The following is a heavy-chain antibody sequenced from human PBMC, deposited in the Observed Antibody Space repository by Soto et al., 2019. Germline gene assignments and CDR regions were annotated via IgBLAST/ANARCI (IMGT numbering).Heavy chain of an antibody. V-gene: IGHV1-18*01. CDR3: AREGQAPYYYYGMDV. CDR1: GYTFTNYG. Sequence: QVQLVQSGAEVKKPGASVTVSCKASGYTFTNYGFSWVRQAPGQGLEWMGWISGYNGNTKYAEKFQNRVSMTTDTATNTAHMELGSLTSDDTAVYYCAREGQAPYYYYGMDVWGQGTAVTVSS. CDR2: ISGYNGNT. J-gene: IGHJ6*02.